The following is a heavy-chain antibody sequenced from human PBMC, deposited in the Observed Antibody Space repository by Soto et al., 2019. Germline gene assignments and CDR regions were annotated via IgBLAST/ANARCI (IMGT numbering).Heavy chain of an antibody. CDR2: ISHNGGT. V-gene: IGHV4-34*01. D-gene: IGHD4-17*01. J-gene: IGHJ6*02. CDR1: GGSFSGFF. Sequence: SETLSLTCAVYGGSFSGFFWSWIRQPPTKGLEWIGEISHNGGTTYNPSLKSRVTISIDTSKNQFSLRLSSVSAADTAVYYCARGATTVEHFYYYGMDVWGQGTTVTVSS. CDR3: ARGATTVEHFYYYGMDV.